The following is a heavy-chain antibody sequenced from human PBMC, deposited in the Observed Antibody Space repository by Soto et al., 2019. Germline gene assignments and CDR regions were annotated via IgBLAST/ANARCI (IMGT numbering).Heavy chain of an antibody. CDR1: GFSFSDHY. D-gene: IGHD3-10*01. J-gene: IGHJ4*02. V-gene: IGHV3-11*01. CDR3: VSSYDGSAGTLDY. Sequence: QVQLVESGGGLVEPGGSLRLSCAASGFSFSDHYMNWIRQAPGKGLEWVSYISSNGSSIYQADSVKGRFTISRDSAKKSLYLQMNSLRAEDTAVYYCVSSYDGSAGTLDYWGQGTLVTVSS. CDR2: ISSNGSSI.